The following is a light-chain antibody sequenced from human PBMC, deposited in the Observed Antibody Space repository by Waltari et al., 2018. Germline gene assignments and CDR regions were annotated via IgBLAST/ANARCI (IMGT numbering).Light chain of an antibody. V-gene: IGKV1D-12*01. Sequence: DIQMTQSPASVSASVGDTLNITCRASHGISIWLAWYQQRPGRAPKLLIYGASSLQSGVPSRFSGSGSGTDFTLTITSLQPEDFATYYCQPAYSFPFTFGGGTRVEI. CDR1: HGISIW. J-gene: IGKJ4*01. CDR2: GAS. CDR3: QPAYSFPFT.